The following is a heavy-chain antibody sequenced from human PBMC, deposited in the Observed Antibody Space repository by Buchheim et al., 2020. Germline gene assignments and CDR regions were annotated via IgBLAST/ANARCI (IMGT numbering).Heavy chain of an antibody. Sequence: QVQLVESGGGVVQPGRSLRLSCAASGFTFSSYGMHWVRQAPGKGLEWVAVISYDGSNKCYADSVKGRFTISRDNSKNTLYLQMNSLRAEDTAVYYCAKVGNYFQGIGMDVWGQGTT. CDR2: ISYDGSNK. CDR3: AKVGNYFQGIGMDV. V-gene: IGHV3-30*18. CDR1: GFTFSSYG. J-gene: IGHJ6*02. D-gene: IGHD2/OR15-2a*01.